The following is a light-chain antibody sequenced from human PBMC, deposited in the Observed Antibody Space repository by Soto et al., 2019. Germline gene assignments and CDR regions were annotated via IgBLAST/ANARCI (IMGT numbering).Light chain of an antibody. CDR3: NSYTSSSTFV. CDR2: GVT. Sequence: QSALTQPASVSGSPGQSITISCTGTRSDVGGYNYVSWYQQHPGKAPKLMIYGVTNRPSGVSSRFSDSRSGNTASLTISGLQAEDEAEYFCNSYTSSSTFVFGTGTKVTVL. V-gene: IGLV2-14*01. J-gene: IGLJ1*01. CDR1: RSDVGGYNY.